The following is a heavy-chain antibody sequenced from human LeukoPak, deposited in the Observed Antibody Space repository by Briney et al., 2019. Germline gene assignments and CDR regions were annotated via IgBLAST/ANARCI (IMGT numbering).Heavy chain of an antibody. Sequence: SETLSLTCTVSGGSISSYYWSWIRQPAGKGLEWIGRIYTSGSTNYNPSLKSRVTMSVDTSKNQFSLKLSSVTAADTAVYYCARGGYNLMIHWFDPWGQGTLVTVSS. J-gene: IGHJ5*02. CDR2: IYTSGST. D-gene: IGHD5-24*01. V-gene: IGHV4-4*07. CDR3: ARGGYNLMIHWFDP. CDR1: GGSISSYY.